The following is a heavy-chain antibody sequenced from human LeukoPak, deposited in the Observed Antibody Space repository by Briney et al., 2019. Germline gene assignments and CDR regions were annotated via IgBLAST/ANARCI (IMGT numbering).Heavy chain of an antibody. CDR3: ARDGEMVRGAPRGMDV. CDR2: INPNSGGT. Sequence: ASVKVSCKASGYTFTGYYMHWVRQAPGQGLEWMGWINPNSGGTNYAQKFQGRVTMTRDTPISTAYMELSRLRSDDTAVYYCARDGEMVRGAPRGMDVWGQGTTVTVSS. CDR1: GYTFTGYY. J-gene: IGHJ6*02. V-gene: IGHV1-2*02. D-gene: IGHD3-10*01.